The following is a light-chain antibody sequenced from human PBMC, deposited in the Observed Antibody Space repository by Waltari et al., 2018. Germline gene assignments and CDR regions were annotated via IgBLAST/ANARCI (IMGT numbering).Light chain of an antibody. J-gene: IGKJ1*01. Sequence: IQMTQSPSSLSAAVGVRGTITCRPSQSISNFLNWYQQKPGKAPQLLISSTSTLQSGVPSRFSGSESGTDFTLTITTLQPEDFATYYCQQTYTLPRTFGQGTKLEI. CDR1: QSISNF. CDR2: STS. V-gene: IGKV1-39*01. CDR3: QQTYTLPRT.